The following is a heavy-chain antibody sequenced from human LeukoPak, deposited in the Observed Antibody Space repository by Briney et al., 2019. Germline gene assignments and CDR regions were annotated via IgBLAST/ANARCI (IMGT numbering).Heavy chain of an antibody. Sequence: PSETLSLTCAVSGGSISSGGYSWSWIRQPPGKGLEWIGYIYHSGSTYYNPSLKSRVTISVDRSKNQFSLKLSSVTAADTAVYYCARASVIPPHPIDAFDIWGQGTMVTVSS. J-gene: IGHJ3*02. V-gene: IGHV4-30-2*01. CDR3: ARASVIPPHPIDAFDI. D-gene: IGHD2-2*02. CDR1: GGSISSGGYS. CDR2: IYHSGST.